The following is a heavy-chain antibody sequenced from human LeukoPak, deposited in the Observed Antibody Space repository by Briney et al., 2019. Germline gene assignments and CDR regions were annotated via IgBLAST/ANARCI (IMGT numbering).Heavy chain of an antibody. Sequence: GASVKVSCKASGYTFTSYYMHWVRQAPGQGLEWMGWINPNSGGTNYAQKFQGRVTMTRDTSISTAYMELSRLRSDDTAVYYCARDRCSSTSCYQSSYYMDVWGKGTTVTVSS. CDR2: INPNSGGT. V-gene: IGHV1-2*02. D-gene: IGHD2-2*01. J-gene: IGHJ6*03. CDR1: GYTFTSYY. CDR3: ARDRCSSTSCYQSSYYMDV.